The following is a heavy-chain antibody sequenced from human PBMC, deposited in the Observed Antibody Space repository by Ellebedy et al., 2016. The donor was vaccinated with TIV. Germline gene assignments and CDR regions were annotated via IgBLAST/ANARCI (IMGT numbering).Heavy chain of an antibody. CDR1: GGSVSSGSYY. V-gene: IGHV4-61*01. J-gene: IGHJ5*02. CDR3: ARGLGVFAP. D-gene: IGHD2-8*01. CDR2: IYYSGST. Sequence: SETLSLXXTVSGGSVSSGSYYWSWIRQPPGKGLEWIGYIYYSGSTNYNPSLKSRVTISVDTSKNQFSLKLSSVTAADTAVYYCARGLGVFAPWGQGTLVTVSS.